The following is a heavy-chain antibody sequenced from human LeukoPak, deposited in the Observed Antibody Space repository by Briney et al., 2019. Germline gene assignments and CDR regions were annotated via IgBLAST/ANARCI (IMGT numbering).Heavy chain of an antibody. Sequence: SETLSLTCAVYGGSFSGYYWSWIRQPPGKGLEWIGEINHSGSTNYNPSLKSRVTISVDTSKNQFSLKLSSVTAADTAVYYCARVVSSGWSDYWGQGTPVTVSS. D-gene: IGHD6-19*01. J-gene: IGHJ4*02. V-gene: IGHV4-34*01. CDR1: GGSFSGYY. CDR2: INHSGST. CDR3: ARVVSSGWSDY.